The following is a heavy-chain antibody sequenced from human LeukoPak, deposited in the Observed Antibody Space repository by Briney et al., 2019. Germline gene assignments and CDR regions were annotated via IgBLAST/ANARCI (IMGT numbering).Heavy chain of an antibody. Sequence: PSETLSLTCTTSGVSINRFYWSWVRQPPGKGLEWIGNIYSGVPTYFNPSLKSRVTISVDTSKNQFSLNLTSVTAADTAMYYCVQTTGWPGFGYWGQGILVTVSS. CDR2: IYSGVPT. V-gene: IGHV4-4*09. CDR1: GVSINRFY. D-gene: IGHD1-1*01. J-gene: IGHJ4*02. CDR3: VQTTGWPGFGY.